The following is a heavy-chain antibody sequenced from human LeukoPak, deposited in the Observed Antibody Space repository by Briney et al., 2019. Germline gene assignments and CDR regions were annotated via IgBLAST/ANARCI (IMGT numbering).Heavy chain of an antibody. V-gene: IGHV5-51*01. CDR1: GYNFATYW. CDR2: VYPGDSDT. Sequence: SGESLKISCKGSGYNFATYWIGWVRQMPGKDLEWMGVVYPGDSDTRYSPSFQGQVTMSADKSISTAYLQLSSLKASDTAIYYCARRGNSNWFDPWGQGTLVTVSS. CDR3: ARRGNSNWFDP. D-gene: IGHD3-10*01. J-gene: IGHJ5*02.